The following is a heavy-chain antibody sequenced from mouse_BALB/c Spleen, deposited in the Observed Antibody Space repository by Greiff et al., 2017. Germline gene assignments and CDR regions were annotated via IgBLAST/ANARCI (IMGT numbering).Heavy chain of an antibody. V-gene: IGHV5-6-3*01. D-gene: IGHD2-4*01. CDR1: GFTFSSYG. CDR2: INSNGGST. CDR3: ARGDYDEGFAY. J-gene: IGHJ3*01. Sequence: EVQLVESGGGLVQPGGSLKLSCAASGFTFSSYGMSWVRQTPDKRLELVATINSNGGSTYYPDSVKGRFTISRDNAKNTLYLQMSSLKSEDTAMYYCARGDYDEGFAYWGQGTLVTVSA.